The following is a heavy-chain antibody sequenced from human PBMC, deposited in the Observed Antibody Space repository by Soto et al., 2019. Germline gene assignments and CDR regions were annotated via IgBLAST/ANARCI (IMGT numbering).Heavy chain of an antibody. CDR2: IYYSGST. J-gene: IGHJ5*02. CDR3: ARGACSGGSCYGPTNWFDP. Sequence: QVQLQESGPGLVKPSQTLSLTCTVSGGSISSGGYYWSWIRQHPGKGLEWIGYIYYSGSTYYNPSLKSRVTISVDTSKNQSSLKLSSVTAADTAVYYCARGACSGGSCYGPTNWFDPWGQGTLVTVSS. CDR1: GGSISSGGYY. V-gene: IGHV4-31*03. D-gene: IGHD2-15*01.